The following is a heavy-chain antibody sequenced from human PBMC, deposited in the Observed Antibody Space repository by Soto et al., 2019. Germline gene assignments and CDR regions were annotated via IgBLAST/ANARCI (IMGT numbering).Heavy chain of an antibody. J-gene: IGHJ3*02. Sequence: GGSLRLSCAASGFTFSDYYMSWIRQAPGKGLEWVSYISSSGSTIYYADSVKGRFTISRDNAKNSLYLQMNSLRAEDTAVYYCARYPFLVPNPAFDIWGQGTMVTVSS. CDR2: ISSSGSTI. D-gene: IGHD6-13*01. V-gene: IGHV3-11*01. CDR3: ARYPFLVPNPAFDI. CDR1: GFTFSDYY.